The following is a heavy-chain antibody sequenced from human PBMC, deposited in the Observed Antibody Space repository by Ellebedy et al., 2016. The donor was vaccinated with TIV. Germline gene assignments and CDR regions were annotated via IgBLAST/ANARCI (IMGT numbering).Heavy chain of an antibody. V-gene: IGHV4-30-4*01. CDR2: IYYSGTT. Sequence: MPSETLSLTSTVSGGSISSGDYYWSWIRQPPGKGLEWIGYIYYSGTTYYNPSLKSRVTISIDMSKNQFSLKLSSVTAADTAVYYCARVVNWGGEGYWGQGTLVTVSS. CDR3: ARVVNWGGEGY. CDR1: GGSISSGDYY. J-gene: IGHJ4*02. D-gene: IGHD7-27*01.